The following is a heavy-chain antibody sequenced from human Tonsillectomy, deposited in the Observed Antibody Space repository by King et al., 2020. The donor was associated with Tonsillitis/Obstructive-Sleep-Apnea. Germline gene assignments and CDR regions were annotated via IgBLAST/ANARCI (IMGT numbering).Heavy chain of an antibody. CDR3: ARDGGDAHNYEFWSGYYRPWGFDY. D-gene: IGHD3-3*01. CDR1: GYTFTSYY. V-gene: IGHV1-46*01. Sequence: QLVQSGAEVKKPGASVKVSCKASGYTFTSYYMHWVRQAPGQGLEWMGIINPSGGSTSYAQNFQGRVTMTRDTSTSTVYMELSSLRSEDTAVYYCARDGGDAHNYEFWSGYYRPWGFDYWGQGTLVTVSS. J-gene: IGHJ4*02. CDR2: INPSGGST.